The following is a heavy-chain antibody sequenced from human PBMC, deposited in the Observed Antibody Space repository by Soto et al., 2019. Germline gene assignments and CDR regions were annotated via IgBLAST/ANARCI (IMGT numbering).Heavy chain of an antibody. D-gene: IGHD3-3*01. V-gene: IGHV3-23*01. J-gene: IGHJ4*02. CDR1: GFTFDSYA. CDR3: AKDTVGGYSFWSGYYSDGLDF. CDR2: IRGSADGT. Sequence: EVKLLESGGGLAQPGGSLRLSCVGSGFTFDSYAISWVRPGPGERLQWIADIRGSADGTDYAHSVRGRFTICRDNAKKTVHLQMDRLRVEDTAVYFCAKDTVGGYSFWSGYYSDGLDFWGQGTLVSVSS.